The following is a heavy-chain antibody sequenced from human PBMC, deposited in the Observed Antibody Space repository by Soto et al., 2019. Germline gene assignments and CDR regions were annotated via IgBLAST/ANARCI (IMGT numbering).Heavy chain of an antibody. Sequence: SETLSLTCAVYGGSFSAYYWSWIRQPPGKGLEWIGEIDHSGSTNYNPSLESRVTISVDTSKNQFSLKVSSVTAADTAVYHCARNDRAIFYGMDVCGQGTTVTVSS. CDR3: ARNDRAIFYGMDV. CDR2: IDHSGST. V-gene: IGHV4-34*01. CDR1: GGSFSAYY. D-gene: IGHD3-9*01. J-gene: IGHJ6*02.